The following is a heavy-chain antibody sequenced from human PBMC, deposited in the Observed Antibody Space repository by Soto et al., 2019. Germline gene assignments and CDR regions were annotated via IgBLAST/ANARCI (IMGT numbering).Heavy chain of an antibody. D-gene: IGHD1-26*01. Sequence: SETLSLTCAVYCGSFSDYYWSWIRQPPGKGLEWIGEINHSGSTNYNPSLKSRVIISVDTSKNQFSLKLSSVTAADTAVYYCARGRGATQNNWFDPWGQGTLVTVSS. CDR1: CGSFSDYY. V-gene: IGHV4-34*01. CDR3: ARGRGATQNNWFDP. CDR2: INHSGST. J-gene: IGHJ5*02.